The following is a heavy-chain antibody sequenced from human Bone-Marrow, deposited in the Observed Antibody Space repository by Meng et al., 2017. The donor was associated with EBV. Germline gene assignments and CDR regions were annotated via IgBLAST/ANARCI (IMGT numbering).Heavy chain of an antibody. V-gene: IGHV3-74*01. Sequence: EVVVVESVEASVTPGCSLALSCEAFGFTLRMYCMHRVRQAPGKGLVWVSRINEDGSFTPYADSVKGRFTISRDNAKNTLYLQMNSLRAEDTAVYYCSRDLVGSADSWGQGTLVTVFS. CDR1: GFTLRMYC. CDR3: SRDLVGSADS. CDR2: INEDGSFT. D-gene: IGHD2-8*02. J-gene: IGHJ4*02.